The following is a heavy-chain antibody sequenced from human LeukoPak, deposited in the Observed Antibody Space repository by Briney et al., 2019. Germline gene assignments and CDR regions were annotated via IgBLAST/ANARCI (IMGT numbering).Heavy chain of an antibody. Sequence: SETLSLTCAVYGGSFSGYYWSWIRQPPGKGLEWIGEINHSGGTNYNPSLKSRVTISVDTSKNQFSLKLSSVTAADTAVYYCASGITVAGPFDYWGQGTLVTVSS. CDR3: ASGITVAGPFDY. CDR1: GGSFSGYY. D-gene: IGHD6-19*01. CDR2: INHSGGT. J-gene: IGHJ4*02. V-gene: IGHV4-34*01.